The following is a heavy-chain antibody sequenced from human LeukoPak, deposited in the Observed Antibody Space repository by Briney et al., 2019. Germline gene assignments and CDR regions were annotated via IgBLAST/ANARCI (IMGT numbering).Heavy chain of an antibody. V-gene: IGHV1-8*01. J-gene: IGHJ4*02. D-gene: IGHD5-12*01. CDR2: MNPNSGNT. CDR3: GRRKNSGYDFDY. CDR1: GYTFTSYD. Sequence: ASVKVSCKASGYTFTSYDINWVRQATGQGLEWMGGMNPNSGNTGYAQKFQGRVTMTRNTSISTAYMELSSLRSEDTAVYYCGRRKNSGYDFDYWGQGTLVTVSS.